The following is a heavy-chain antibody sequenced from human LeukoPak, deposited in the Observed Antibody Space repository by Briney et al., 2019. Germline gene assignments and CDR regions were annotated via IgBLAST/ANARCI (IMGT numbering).Heavy chain of an antibody. V-gene: IGHV4-59*01. CDR3: ASLSSSYSFDY. D-gene: IGHD6-13*01. J-gene: IGHJ4*02. Sequence: SETLSLTCTVSGGSISSYYWSWIRQPPGKGLEWIGYIYYSGSTNYNPSLKSRVTISVDTSKNQFSLKLSSVTAADTAVYYCASLSSSYSFDYWGQGTPVTVSS. CDR2: IYYSGST. CDR1: GGSISSYY.